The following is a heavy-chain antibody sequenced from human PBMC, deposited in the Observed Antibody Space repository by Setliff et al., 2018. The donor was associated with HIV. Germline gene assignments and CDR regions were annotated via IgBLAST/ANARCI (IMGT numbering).Heavy chain of an antibody. J-gene: IGHJ6*04. Sequence: AASVKVSCKASGGTFTSYGITWVRQAPGQGLEWMGWINTNSGHTDYAQKLQDRVTITADTSSTTAYMELSSLRSDDTAVYYCARDWNYVVDVWGKGTTVTVSS. CDR2: INTNSGHT. D-gene: IGHD3-16*01. V-gene: IGHV1-18*01. CDR3: ARDWNYVVDV. CDR1: GGTFTSYG.